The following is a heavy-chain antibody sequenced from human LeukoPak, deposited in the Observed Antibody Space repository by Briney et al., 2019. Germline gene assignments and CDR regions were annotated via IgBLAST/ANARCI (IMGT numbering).Heavy chain of an antibody. Sequence: ASVKVSCKASGYTFISYEINWVRQATGQGLEWMGWMNPNSGHTGYAQKFQARVTMTRDTSISTAYMELSSLRSEDTAVYYCARRNAYDDYLDAFDIWGQGTVVTVS. CDR1: GYTFISYE. J-gene: IGHJ3*02. CDR3: ARRNAYDDYLDAFDI. V-gene: IGHV1-8*01. D-gene: IGHD4-17*01. CDR2: MNPNSGHT.